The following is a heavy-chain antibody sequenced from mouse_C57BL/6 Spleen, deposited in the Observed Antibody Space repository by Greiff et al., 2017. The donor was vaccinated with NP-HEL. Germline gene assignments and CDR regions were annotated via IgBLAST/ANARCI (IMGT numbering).Heavy chain of an antibody. V-gene: IGHV1-15*01. CDR3: TRTSNGWFAY. CDR1: GYTFTDYE. J-gene: IGHJ3*01. CDR2: IDPETGGT. Sequence: VQLQQSGAELVRPGASVTLSCKASGYTFTDYEMHWVKQTPVHGLEWIGAIDPETGGTAYNQKFKGKAILTADKSSSTAYMELRSLTSEDSAVYYCTRTSNGWFAYGGQGTLVTVSA. D-gene: IGHD4-1*01.